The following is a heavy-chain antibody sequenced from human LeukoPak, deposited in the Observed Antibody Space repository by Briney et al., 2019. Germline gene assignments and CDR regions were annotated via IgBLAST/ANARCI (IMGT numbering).Heavy chain of an antibody. CDR1: GVSISSYY. D-gene: IGHD4-11*01. J-gene: IGHJ3*01. Sequence: PSETLSLTCTISGVSISSYYWTWIRQPPGKGLEWIANMHHNGGANYNASLRSRVTLSIDTSKSQFSLKLSSVTAADTAIYFCASGDSNYSFPCWGQGTLVTVSS. V-gene: IGHV4-59*01. CDR2: MHHNGGA. CDR3: ASGDSNYSFPC.